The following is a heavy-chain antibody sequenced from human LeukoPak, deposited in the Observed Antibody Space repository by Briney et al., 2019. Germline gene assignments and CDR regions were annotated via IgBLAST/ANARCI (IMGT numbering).Heavy chain of an antibody. D-gene: IGHD3-3*01. Sequence: ASVKVSCKASGGTFSSYAISWVRQAPGQGLEWMGGIIPIFGTANYAQKFQGRVTITADESTSTAYMELSSLRSEDTAVYYCARFLALEWLSLHDAFDIWGQGTMVTVSS. CDR2: IIPIFGTA. CDR3: ARFLALEWLSLHDAFDI. V-gene: IGHV1-69*13. CDR1: GGTFSSYA. J-gene: IGHJ3*02.